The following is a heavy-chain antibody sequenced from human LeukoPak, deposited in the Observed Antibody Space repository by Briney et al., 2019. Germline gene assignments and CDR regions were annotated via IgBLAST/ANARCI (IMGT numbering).Heavy chain of an antibody. V-gene: IGHV3-53*01. CDR2: IYSGGST. CDR3: ARAGEYT. Sequence: GGSLRLSCAASGFTVSSNYMSWVRQAPGKGLEWVSVIYSGGSTDYTDSVKGRFTISRDNSKNTLYLHMNSLRAGDTAVYYCARAGEYTWGQGTMVTVSS. D-gene: IGHD3-16*01. J-gene: IGHJ3*02. CDR1: GFTVSSNY.